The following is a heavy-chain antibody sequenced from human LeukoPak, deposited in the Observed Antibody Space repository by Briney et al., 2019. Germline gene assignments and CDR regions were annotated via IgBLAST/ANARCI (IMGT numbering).Heavy chain of an antibody. CDR1: GGSISSYY. Sequence: SETLSLTCTVSGGSISSYYWSWIRQPPGKGLEWIGYIYYSGSTNYNPSLKSRVTISVDTSKNQFSLKLSSVTAADTAVYYCAGSVIAVAGLDYWGQGTLVTVSS. J-gene: IGHJ4*02. D-gene: IGHD6-19*01. CDR2: IYYSGST. V-gene: IGHV4-59*01. CDR3: AGSVIAVAGLDY.